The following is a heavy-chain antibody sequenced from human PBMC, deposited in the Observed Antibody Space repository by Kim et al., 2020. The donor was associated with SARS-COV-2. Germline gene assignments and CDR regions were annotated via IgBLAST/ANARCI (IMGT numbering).Heavy chain of an antibody. V-gene: IGHV5-10-1*01. CDR3: ARQPYYYGSGSYYDLDY. CDR2: IDPSDSYT. CDR1: GYSFTSYW. Sequence: GESLKISCKGSGYSFTSYWISWVRQMPGKGLEWMGRIDPSDSYTNYSPSFQGHVTISVDKSLSTAFLQWSSLKASDTAMYYCARQPYYYGSGSYYDLDYWGQGTLVTVSS. D-gene: IGHD3-10*01. J-gene: IGHJ4*02.